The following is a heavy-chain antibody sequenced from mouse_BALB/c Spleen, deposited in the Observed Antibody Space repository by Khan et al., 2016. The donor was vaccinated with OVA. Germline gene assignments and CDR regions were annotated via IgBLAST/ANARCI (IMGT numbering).Heavy chain of an antibody. CDR3: ARINA. CDR2: IDPANGNT. J-gene: IGHJ2*01. V-gene: IGHV14-3*02. Sequence: VQLKQSGAELVKPGASVKLSCTASGFNFKDTYMHWVKQRPEQGLEWIGWIDPANGNTKYDPKFQGQVTITVDTSASTAYLQFSSRTSEDTAVYYWARINAWGQGTTLTVSS. CDR1: GFNFKDTY.